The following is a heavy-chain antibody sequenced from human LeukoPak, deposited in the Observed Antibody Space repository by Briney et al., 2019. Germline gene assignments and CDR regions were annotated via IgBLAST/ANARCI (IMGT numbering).Heavy chain of an antibody. CDR3: ASSADYYDSSGYHWDAFDI. D-gene: IGHD3-22*01. CDR2: IYYSGST. CDR1: GGSISSYY. V-gene: IGHV4-59*01. J-gene: IGHJ3*02. Sequence: PSETLSLTCTVSGGSISSYYWSWIRQPPGKGLEWIGYIYYSGSTNYNPSLKSRATISVDTSKNQFSLKLSSVTAADTAVYYCASSADYYDSSGYHWDAFDIWGQGTMVTVSS.